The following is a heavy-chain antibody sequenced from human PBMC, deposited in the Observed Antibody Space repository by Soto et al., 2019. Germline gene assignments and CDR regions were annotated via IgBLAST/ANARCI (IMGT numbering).Heavy chain of an antibody. CDR1: GDIGSSNSAA. Sequence: SQTLSLTYAISGDIGSSNSAAWNWISQSPSRGLEWLGRTYYRSKWYNDYAVSVKSRITINPDTSKNKFSLQLSSVTPEDTAVYYCARGRSGAAAGTFYYYGMDVWGQGTTVTVSS. D-gene: IGHD6-13*01. CDR3: ARGRSGAAAGTFYYYGMDV. CDR2: TYYRSKWYN. V-gene: IGHV6-1*01. J-gene: IGHJ6*02.